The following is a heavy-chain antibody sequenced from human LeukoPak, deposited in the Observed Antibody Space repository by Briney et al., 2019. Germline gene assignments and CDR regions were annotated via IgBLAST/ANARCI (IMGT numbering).Heavy chain of an antibody. CDR3: ARDVSGSGWSYNWFDP. V-gene: IGHV3-74*01. J-gene: IGHJ5*02. D-gene: IGHD6-19*01. CDR1: GLNFSIYW. Sequence: PGGPLRHLCAASGLNFSIYWMHWVRPPPGKGLVCVSRINSDGSSTSYADSVKGRLTNSRDKAKNTLYLQMNSLRAEDTAVYYCARDVSGSGWSYNWFDPWGQGTLVTVSS. CDR2: INSDGSST.